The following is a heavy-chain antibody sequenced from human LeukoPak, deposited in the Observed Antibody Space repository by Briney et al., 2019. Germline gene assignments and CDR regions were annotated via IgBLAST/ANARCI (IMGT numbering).Heavy chain of an antibody. Sequence: SETLSLTCAVYGGSFSGYHWSWIRQPPGKGLEWIGEINHSGSTNYNPSLKSRVTISVDTSKNQFSLKLSSVTAADTAVYYCARGFGSSGYYPFSNFDYWGQGTLVTVSS. V-gene: IGHV4-34*01. D-gene: IGHD3-22*01. CDR1: GGSFSGYH. J-gene: IGHJ4*02. CDR2: INHSGST. CDR3: ARGFGSSGYYPFSNFDY.